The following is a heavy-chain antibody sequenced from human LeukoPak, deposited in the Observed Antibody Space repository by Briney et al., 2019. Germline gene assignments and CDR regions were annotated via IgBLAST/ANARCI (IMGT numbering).Heavy chain of an antibody. V-gene: IGHV4-59*11. CDR2: IFSTGAT. CDR1: GGSISGHY. CDR3: ARSRDGYRNDAFDI. D-gene: IGHD5-24*01. Sequence: PSETLSLTCSVSGGSISGHYWTWIRLPPGKGLELLGHIFSTGATHYNPSLRGRVTLSIDTSKNQFSLTLTSVTAADTAVYYCARSRDGYRNDAFDIWGQGTMVTVSS. J-gene: IGHJ3*02.